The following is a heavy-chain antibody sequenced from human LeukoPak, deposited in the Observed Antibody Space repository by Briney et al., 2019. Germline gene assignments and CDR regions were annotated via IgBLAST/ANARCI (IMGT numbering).Heavy chain of an antibody. Sequence: HPGRSLRLSCTSSGFTFREFAVSWFRQAPGKGLEWIGFIRSSIYGGTPKAAASVKGRFIFSRDDSKGVAYPRMNSLKTDDTAVYYCSREWGNGNDLRPDSWGQGTLVTVSS. V-gene: IGHV3-49*03. CDR3: SREWGNGNDLRPDS. CDR1: GFTFREFA. D-gene: IGHD1-1*01. J-gene: IGHJ4*02. CDR2: IRSSIYGGTP.